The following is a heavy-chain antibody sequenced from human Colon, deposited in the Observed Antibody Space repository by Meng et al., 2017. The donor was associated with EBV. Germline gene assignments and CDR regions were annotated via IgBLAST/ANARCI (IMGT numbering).Heavy chain of an antibody. D-gene: IGHD4/OR15-4a*01. J-gene: IGHJ4*02. V-gene: IGHV4-4*02. CDR2: IHHSGFS. CDR1: GSSISIISR. CDR3: ARRDYGNYPLKSP. Sequence: QVHVQVAGPGPGKASRSRSLTRAVSGSSISIISRDMWVRRPPGKGREWIGQIHHSGFSTYNPSLKSRVTMSVDKSRNQFSLTLRSVTAADTAVYYCARRDYGNYPLKSPWGPGALVTVSS.